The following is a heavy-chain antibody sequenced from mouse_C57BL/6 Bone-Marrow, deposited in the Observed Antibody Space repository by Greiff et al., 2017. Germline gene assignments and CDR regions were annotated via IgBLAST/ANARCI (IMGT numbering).Heavy chain of an antibody. CDR2: ICDGGSYT. V-gene: IGHV5-4*01. J-gene: IGHJ2*01. Sequence: EVKLMESGGGLVKPGGSLKLSCAASGFTFSSYAMSWVRQTPEKRLEWVATICDGGSYTYYPDNVKGRFTISRDNAKNNLYLQMSHLKSEDTAMYNCARDYSSNYGYFDFWGQGTTLTVSS. CDR3: ARDYSSNYGYFDF. CDR1: GFTFSSYA. D-gene: IGHD1-1*01.